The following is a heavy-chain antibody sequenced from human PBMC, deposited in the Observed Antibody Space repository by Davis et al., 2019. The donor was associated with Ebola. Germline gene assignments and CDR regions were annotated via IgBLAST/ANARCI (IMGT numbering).Heavy chain of an antibody. Sequence: NFQGRVTITADKSTSTAYMELSSLRSEDTAVYYCAKDLADDYDFWSGYFDYWGRGTLVTVSS. J-gene: IGHJ4*02. D-gene: IGHD3-3*01. CDR3: AKDLADDYDFWSGYFDY. V-gene: IGHV1-69*04.